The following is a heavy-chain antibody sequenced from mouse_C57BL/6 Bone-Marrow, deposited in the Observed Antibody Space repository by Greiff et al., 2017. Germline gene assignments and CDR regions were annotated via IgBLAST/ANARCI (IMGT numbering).Heavy chain of an antibody. Sequence: QVQLQQPGTDLVQPGASVTLSCKASGYTFTSYWMHWVKQRPGQGLEWIGNINPSNGGTNYNEKFNSKATLTVDKSSRTAYMQLSSLTSEDAEVYYSAPYYCGSSQFLFDYWGQGTTLTVSS. CDR1: GYTFTSYW. CDR2: INPSNGGT. J-gene: IGHJ2*01. D-gene: IGHD1-1*01. V-gene: IGHV1-53*01. CDR3: APYYCGSSQFLFDY.